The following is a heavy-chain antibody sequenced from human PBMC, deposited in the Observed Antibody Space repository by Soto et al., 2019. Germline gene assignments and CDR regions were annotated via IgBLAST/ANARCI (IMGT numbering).Heavy chain of an antibody. D-gene: IGHD2-2*01. J-gene: IGHJ6*02. CDR1: GYSFTSYW. CDR2: IYPGDSDT. Sequence: GESLKISCNGSGYSFTSYWIGWVRQMPGKGLEWMGIIYPGDSDTRYSPSFQGQVTISADKSISTAYLQWSSLKASDTAMYYCARHYCSSTGCLHSVARHHYYYYGMDVWGQGTTVTVSS. V-gene: IGHV5-51*01. CDR3: ARHYCSSTGCLHSVARHHYYYYGMDV.